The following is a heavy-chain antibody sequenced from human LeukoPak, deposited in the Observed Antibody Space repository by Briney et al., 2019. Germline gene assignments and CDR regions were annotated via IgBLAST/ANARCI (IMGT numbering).Heavy chain of an antibody. CDR3: ARHTYGDAGYNWFDP. J-gene: IGHJ5*02. CDR2: INHSGST. Sequence: SETLSLTCTVSGGSFSGYYWSWIRQPPGKGLEWIGEINHSGSTNYNPSLKSRVTISVDTSKNQFSLKLSSVTAADTAVYYCARHTYGDAGYNWFDPWGQGTLVTVSS. D-gene: IGHD4-17*01. V-gene: IGHV4-34*01. CDR1: GGSFSGYY.